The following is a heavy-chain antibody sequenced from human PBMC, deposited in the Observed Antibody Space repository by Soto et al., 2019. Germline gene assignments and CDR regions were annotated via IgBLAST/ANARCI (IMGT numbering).Heavy chain of an antibody. CDR1: GFTFSSYA. D-gene: IGHD6-13*01. CDR3: ARDMWQQLVIPLYYMDV. J-gene: IGHJ6*03. Sequence: GGSLRLSCAASGFTFSSYAMHWVRQAPGKGLEYVSAISSNGGSTYYANSVKGRFTISRDNSKNTLYLQMGSLRAEDMAVYYCARDMWQQLVIPLYYMDVWGKGTTVTVSS. V-gene: IGHV3-64*01. CDR2: ISSNGGST.